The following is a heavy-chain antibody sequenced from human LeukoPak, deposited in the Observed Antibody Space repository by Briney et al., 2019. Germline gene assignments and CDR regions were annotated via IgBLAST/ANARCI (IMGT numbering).Heavy chain of an antibody. D-gene: IGHD3-10*01. J-gene: IGHJ3*02. CDR1: GFTFSSYA. CDR2: ISGSGGST. V-gene: IGHV3-23*01. CDR3: ASITTPGSAFDI. Sequence: GGSLRLSCAASGFTFSSYAMSWVRQAPGKGLEWVSAISGSGGSTYNVDSVKGRFTISRDNAKNSLYLQMNSLRAEDTAVYYCASITTPGSAFDIWGQGTMVTVSS.